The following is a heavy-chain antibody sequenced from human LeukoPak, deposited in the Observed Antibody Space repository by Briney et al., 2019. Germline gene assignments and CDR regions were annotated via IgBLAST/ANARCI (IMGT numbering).Heavy chain of an antibody. Sequence: SETLSLTCTVSGGSISSYYWSWIRQPPGKGLEWIGYIYYSGDTNYNPSLKSRVTISVDTSKNQFSLKLSSVTAADTAVYYCARDRSSYFDYWGQGTLVTVSS. CDR2: IYYSGDT. D-gene: IGHD1-14*01. J-gene: IGHJ4*02. V-gene: IGHV4-59*08. CDR1: GGSISSYY. CDR3: ARDRSSYFDY.